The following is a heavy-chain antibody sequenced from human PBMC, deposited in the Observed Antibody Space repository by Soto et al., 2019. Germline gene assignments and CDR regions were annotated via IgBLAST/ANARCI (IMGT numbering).Heavy chain of an antibody. CDR3: AKTDKFNSQSSGWANRFDY. Sequence: DVQLLESGGGLVQPGGSLRLLCAASGFTFSNYAMTWVRQAPGKGLEWVSTITSGGITYFGDTVKGRFTISRDNSKSTLYLQMNSLRADDTAVYYCAKTDKFNSQSSGWANRFDYWGQGTLVTVSS. CDR1: GFTFSNYA. V-gene: IGHV3-23*01. CDR2: ITSGGIT. J-gene: IGHJ4*02. D-gene: IGHD6-19*01.